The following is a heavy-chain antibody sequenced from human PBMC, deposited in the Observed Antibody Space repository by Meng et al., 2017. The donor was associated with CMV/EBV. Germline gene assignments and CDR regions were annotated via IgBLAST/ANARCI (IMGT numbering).Heavy chain of an antibody. V-gene: IGHV5-51*01. CDR3: ARSGYCSSTSCYTAYGMDV. Sequence: GESLKISCKGSGYSFTSYWIGWVRQMPGKGLEWMGIIYPGDSDTRYSPSLQGQVTISADKSISTAYLQWSSLKASDTAMYYCARSGYCSSTSCYTAYGMDVWGQGTTVTVSS. CDR1: GYSFTSYW. J-gene: IGHJ6*02. CDR2: IYPGDSDT. D-gene: IGHD2-2*02.